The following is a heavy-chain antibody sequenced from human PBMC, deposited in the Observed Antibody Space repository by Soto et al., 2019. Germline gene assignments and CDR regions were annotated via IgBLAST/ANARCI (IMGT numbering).Heavy chain of an antibody. CDR3: ARCAHEEIVATDAFDI. V-gene: IGHV4-59*01. J-gene: IGHJ3*02. CDR1: GGAISSYY. D-gene: IGHD5-12*01. Sequence: SETLSLTCTVSGGAISSYYWSWIRQPPGKGLEWIGYIYYSGSTNYNPSLKSRVTISVDTSKNQFSLKLSSVTAAETAVYYCARCAHEEIVATDAFDIWGQGTMVTVSS. CDR2: IYYSGST.